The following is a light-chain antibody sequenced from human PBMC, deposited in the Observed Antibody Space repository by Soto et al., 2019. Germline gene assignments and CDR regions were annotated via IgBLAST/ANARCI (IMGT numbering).Light chain of an antibody. CDR2: AAS. J-gene: IGKJ5*01. CDR1: QTIDSY. CDR3: QQTRSGIT. Sequence: DIQLTQSPPSLSATVGDRVTITCRASQTIDSYLNWFQQKPGMAPKLLIYAASKLQSGVPSRFRGSGSGTDFTLTIDTLQPDDFASYYCQQTRSGITFGQGTRLDI. V-gene: IGKV1-39*01.